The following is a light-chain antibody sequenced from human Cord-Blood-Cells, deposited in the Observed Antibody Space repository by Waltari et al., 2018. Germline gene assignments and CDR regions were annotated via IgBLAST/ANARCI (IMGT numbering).Light chain of an antibody. V-gene: IGLV2-14*03. CDR2: DVS. CDR3: SSYTSSSTWV. CDR1: SSAVGGYNY. J-gene: IGLJ3*02. Sequence: QSALTQPASVSGSPGQSITISCTGTSSAVGGYNYVSWYQQHPGKAPKLMIYDVSNRPAGVSNRFSGSKSGNTASLIISGLQAEDEADYYCSSYTSSSTWVFGGGTKLTVL.